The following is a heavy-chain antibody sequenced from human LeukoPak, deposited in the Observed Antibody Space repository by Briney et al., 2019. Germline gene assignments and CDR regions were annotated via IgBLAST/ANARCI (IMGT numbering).Heavy chain of an antibody. CDR1: GFTFSNAW. V-gene: IGHV3-30*03. Sequence: GGSLRLSCAASGFTFSNAWMSWVRQAPGKGLEWVAVISYDGSNKYYADSVKGRFTISRDNSKNTLYLQMNSLRAEDTAVYYCARAYSPPQWSPFDYWGQGTLVTVSS. D-gene: IGHD6-13*01. CDR3: ARAYSPPQWSPFDY. J-gene: IGHJ4*02. CDR2: ISYDGSNK.